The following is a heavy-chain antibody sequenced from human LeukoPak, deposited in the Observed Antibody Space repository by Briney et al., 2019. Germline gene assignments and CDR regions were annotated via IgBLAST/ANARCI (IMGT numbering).Heavy chain of an antibody. Sequence: PSETLSLTCTVSGGSISSYYLSWIRQPPGKGLEWIGYIYYSGSTNYNPSLKSRVTISVDTSKNQFSLKLSSVTAADTAVYYCARDPGPPDAFDIWGQGTMVTVSS. CDR2: IYYSGST. CDR1: GGSISSYY. CDR3: ARDPGPPDAFDI. V-gene: IGHV4-59*01. J-gene: IGHJ3*02.